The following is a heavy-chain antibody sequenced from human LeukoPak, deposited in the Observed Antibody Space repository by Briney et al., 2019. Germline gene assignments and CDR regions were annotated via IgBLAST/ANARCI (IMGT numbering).Heavy chain of an antibody. CDR1: GYTFTGYY. CDR3: ARDKIAAAGLQADYYYFYYMDV. V-gene: IGHV1-2*02. Sequence: ASVKVSCKASGYTFTGYYMHWGRQAPGRGLEWMGWINPNSGGTNYAQKFQGRVTMTRDTSIRTAYMELNRLTSDDTAVYYCARDKIAAAGLQADYYYFYYMDVWGKGTTVTVSS. CDR2: INPNSGGT. D-gene: IGHD6-13*01. J-gene: IGHJ6*03.